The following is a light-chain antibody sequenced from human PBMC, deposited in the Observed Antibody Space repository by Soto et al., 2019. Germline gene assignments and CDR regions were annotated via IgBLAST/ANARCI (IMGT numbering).Light chain of an antibody. V-gene: IGKV1-39*01. CDR1: QSISTF. J-gene: IGKJ2*01. CDR2: AAS. CDR3: QQSYSSTRT. Sequence: DIQMTQSPSSLSAYVGDRVTITCRASQSISTFLNWYQQKPGKAPKILIYAASSLQSGVPSRFSGSGSGTDFTLTISSRQPEDFATYFCQQSYSSTRTFGQGTKLEIK.